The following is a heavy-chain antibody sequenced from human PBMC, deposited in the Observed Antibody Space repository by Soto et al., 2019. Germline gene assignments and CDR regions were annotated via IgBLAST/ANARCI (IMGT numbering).Heavy chain of an antibody. CDR2: INHSGST. V-gene: IGHV4-34*01. CDR1: GGSFSGYY. Sequence: QVQLQQWGAGLLKPSETLSLTCAVYGGSFSGYYWSWIRQPPGKGLEWIGEINHSGSTNYNPSLKSRVTISVDPAKVQFSLKLSTVTAADTAVYYCARGSELPYNWFDPCGQGPQVTVSS. J-gene: IGHJ5*02. D-gene: IGHD1-7*01. CDR3: ARGSELPYNWFDP.